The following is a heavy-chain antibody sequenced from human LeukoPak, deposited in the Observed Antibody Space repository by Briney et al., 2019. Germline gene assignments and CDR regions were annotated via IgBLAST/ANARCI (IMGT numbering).Heavy chain of an antibody. V-gene: IGHV3-64*01. D-gene: IGHD3-22*01. CDR3: AKGLSYYDSSGWDLNFDY. CDR1: GFTFSSYA. CDR2: ISSNGGST. Sequence: GGSLRLSCAASGFTFSSYAMHWVRQAPGKGLEYVSAISSNGGSTYYANSVKGRFTISRDNSKNTLYLQMGSLRAEDTAVYYCAKGLSYYDSSGWDLNFDYWGQGTLVTVSS. J-gene: IGHJ4*02.